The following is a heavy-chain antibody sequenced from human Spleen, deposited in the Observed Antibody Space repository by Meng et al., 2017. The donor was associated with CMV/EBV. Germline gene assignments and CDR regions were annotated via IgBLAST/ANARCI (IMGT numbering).Heavy chain of an antibody. CDR1: GFTFNNYT. V-gene: IGHV3-53*01. CDR2: IYVGGNT. J-gene: IGHJ6*02. D-gene: IGHD3-10*01. CDR3: ARGGVRGPYYEFGIDV. Sequence: GESLRLSCAASGFTFNNYTMSWVRQAPGKGLEWVSVIYVGGNTYSADSLRGRFTISRDHSKNTLYLQMNSLTVDDTAVYYCARGGVRGPYYEFGIDVWGHGTTVTVSS.